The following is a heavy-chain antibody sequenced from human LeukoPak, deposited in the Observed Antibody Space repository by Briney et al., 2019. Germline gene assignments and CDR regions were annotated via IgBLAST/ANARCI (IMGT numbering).Heavy chain of an antibody. Sequence: SETLSLTCTVSGGSISSSSYYWGWIRQPPGKGLEWIGSIYYSGSTYYNPPLKSRVTISVDTSKNQFSLKLSSVTAADTAVYYCARPGWELLDDAFDIWGQGTMVTVSS. J-gene: IGHJ3*02. CDR1: GGSISSSSYY. D-gene: IGHD1-26*01. V-gene: IGHV4-39*01. CDR3: ARPGWELLDDAFDI. CDR2: IYYSGST.